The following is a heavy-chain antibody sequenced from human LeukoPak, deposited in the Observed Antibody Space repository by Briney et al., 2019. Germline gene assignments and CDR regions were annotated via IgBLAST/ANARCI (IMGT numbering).Heavy chain of an antibody. D-gene: IGHD1-26*01. V-gene: IGHV3-33*01. CDR1: GFTFSSYG. CDR3: ARELGRVGAFDI. Sequence: GGSLRLSCAASGFTFSSYGMHWIRQAPDKELEWVAVIWYDGSNKYYADSVKGRFIISRDNSKNTLYLQMNSLRAEDTAVYYCARELGRVGAFDIWGQGTMVTVSS. CDR2: IWYDGSNK. J-gene: IGHJ3*02.